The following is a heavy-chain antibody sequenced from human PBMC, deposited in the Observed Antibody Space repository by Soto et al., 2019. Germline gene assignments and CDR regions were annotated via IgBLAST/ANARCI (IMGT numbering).Heavy chain of an antibody. CDR2: INHSGST. CDR1: GGSFSGYY. D-gene: IGHD3-9*01. V-gene: IGHV4-34*01. Sequence: SETLSLTCAVYGGSFSGYYWSWIRQPPGKGLEWIGEINHSGSTNYNPSLKSRVTISVDTSKNQFSLKLSSVTAADTAVYYCARGRGGDILTGYYNRFDPWGQGTLVT. CDR3: ARGRGGDILTGYYNRFDP. J-gene: IGHJ5*02.